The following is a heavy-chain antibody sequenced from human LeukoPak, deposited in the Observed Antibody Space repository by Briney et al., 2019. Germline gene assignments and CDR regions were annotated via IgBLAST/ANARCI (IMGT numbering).Heavy chain of an antibody. J-gene: IGHJ5*02. D-gene: IGHD1/OR15-1a*01. CDR1: GFTFSSYW. Sequence: GGSLRLSCAASGFTFSSYWMHWVRQAPGKGLVWVSCINSDGSSTSYADSVKGRFTISRDNAKNTLYLQMNSLRAEDTAVYYCARPKEQLWFDPWGQGTLVTVSS. CDR2: INSDGSST. CDR3: ARPKEQLWFDP. V-gene: IGHV3-74*01.